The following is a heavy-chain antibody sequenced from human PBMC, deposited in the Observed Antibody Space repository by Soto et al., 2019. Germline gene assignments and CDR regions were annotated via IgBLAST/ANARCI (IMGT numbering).Heavy chain of an antibody. V-gene: IGHV1-69*12. J-gene: IGHJ1*01. Sequence: QVQLVQSGAEVKKPGSSVKVSCKASGGTFSNYALSWVRQAPGQGLEWMGYIIPSFGTTNNAQKFQGRVTITADEDTSTASLEVGSLRSEETAVYYWASRGERDYYDTSGYAWCQGSLVSVSS. CDR2: IIPSFGTT. CDR1: GGTFSNYA. D-gene: IGHD3-22*01. CDR3: ASRGERDYYDTSGYA.